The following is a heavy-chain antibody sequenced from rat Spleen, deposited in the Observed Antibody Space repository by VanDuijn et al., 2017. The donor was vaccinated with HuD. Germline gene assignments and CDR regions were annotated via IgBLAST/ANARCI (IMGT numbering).Heavy chain of an antibody. CDR1: GFTFSDYY. Sequence: EVQLVESDGGLVLPGRSLKLSCAASGFTFSDYYMAWVRQAPTKGLEWVASISPSGASTHYRDSVKGRFTISRDHAKSILYLQMTSLRSEDTAIYYCTKNWDYWGQGVMVTVSS. CDR2: ISPSGAST. J-gene: IGHJ2*01. V-gene: IGHV5-20*01. D-gene: IGHD3-6*01. CDR3: TKNWDY.